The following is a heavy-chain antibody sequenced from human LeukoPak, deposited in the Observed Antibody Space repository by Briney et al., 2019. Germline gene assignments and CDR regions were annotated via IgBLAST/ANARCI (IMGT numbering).Heavy chain of an antibody. J-gene: IGHJ4*02. CDR3: ARAGATVTRHFDY. D-gene: IGHD4-17*01. CDR1: GGSFSGYY. CDR2: INHSGST. Sequence: SETLSLTCAVYGGSFSGYYWSWIRQPPGKGLEWIGEINHSGSTNYNPSLKSRVTISADTSKNQFSLKLSSVTAADTAVYYCARAGATVTRHFDYWGQGTLVTVSS. V-gene: IGHV4-34*01.